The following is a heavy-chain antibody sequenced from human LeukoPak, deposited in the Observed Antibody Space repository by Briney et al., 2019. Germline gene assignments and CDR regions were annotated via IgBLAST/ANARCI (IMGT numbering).Heavy chain of an antibody. D-gene: IGHD6-13*01. Sequence: SETLSLTCTVSGGSISSGDYYWSWIRQPPGKGLEWIGYIYYSGSTYYNPSLKSRVTISVDTSKNQFSLKLSSVTAADTAVYYCATYSSSSDAFDIWGQGTMVTVSS. V-gene: IGHV4-30-4*01. CDR2: IYYSGST. J-gene: IGHJ3*02. CDR1: GGSISSGDYY. CDR3: ATYSSSSDAFDI.